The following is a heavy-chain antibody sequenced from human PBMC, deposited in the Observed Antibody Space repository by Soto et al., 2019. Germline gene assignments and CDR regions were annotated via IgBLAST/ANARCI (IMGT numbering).Heavy chain of an antibody. J-gene: IGHJ6*02. D-gene: IGHD1-7*01. CDR2: IRSKAYGGTT. CDR3: TRDRTYNWNFYYYYGMDV. CDR1: GFTFGDYA. Sequence: GGSLRLSCTASGFTFGDYAMSWFRQAPGKGLEWVGFIRSKAYGGTTEYAASVKGRFTISRDDSKSIAYLQMNSLKTEDTAVYYCTRDRTYNWNFYYYYGMDVWGQGTTVTVSS. V-gene: IGHV3-49*03.